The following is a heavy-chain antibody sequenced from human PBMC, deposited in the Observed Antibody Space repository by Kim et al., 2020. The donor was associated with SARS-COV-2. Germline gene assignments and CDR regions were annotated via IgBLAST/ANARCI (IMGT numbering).Heavy chain of an antibody. J-gene: IGHJ4*02. CDR3: AGRITMIKQNDY. D-gene: IGHD3-22*01. Sequence: ASVKVSCKVSGYTLTELSMHWVRQAPGKGLEWMGGFDPEDGETIYAQKFQGRVTMTEDTSTDTAYMELSSLRSEDTAVYYCAGRITMIKQNDYWGQGTLVTVSS. CDR2: FDPEDGET. V-gene: IGHV1-24*01. CDR1: GYTLTELS.